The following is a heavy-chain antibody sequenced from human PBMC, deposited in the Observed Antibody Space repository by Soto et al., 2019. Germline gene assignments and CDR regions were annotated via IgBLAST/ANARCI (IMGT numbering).Heavy chain of an antibody. CDR2: INWNGGSK. V-gene: IGHV3-20*04. Sequence: EVQLVESGGGVVRPGGSLRLSCAASGFTFDDYGMSWVRQAPGKGLEWVSGINWNGGSKGYADSVKGRFTISRDNAKNCLYLQMNSLRAEDTALYYCARELRGYSYGRRAFDIWGQGTMVTVSS. CDR1: GFTFDDYG. CDR3: ARELRGYSYGRRAFDI. D-gene: IGHD5-18*01. J-gene: IGHJ3*02.